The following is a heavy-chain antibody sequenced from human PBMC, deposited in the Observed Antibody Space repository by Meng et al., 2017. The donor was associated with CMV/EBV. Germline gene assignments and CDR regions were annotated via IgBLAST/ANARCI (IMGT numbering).Heavy chain of an antibody. V-gene: IGHV1-69*05. J-gene: IGHJ6*02. Sequence: SVKVSCKASGGTFSSYAISWVRQAPGQGLEWMGGIIPIFGTANYAQKFQGRVTITTDESTSTACMELSSLRSEDTAVYYCARGTPEGGIAAAGTHYYYYYGMDVWGQGTTVTVSS. CDR1: GGTFSSYA. CDR3: ARGTPEGGIAAAGTHYYYYYGMDV. D-gene: IGHD6-13*01. CDR2: IIPIFGTA.